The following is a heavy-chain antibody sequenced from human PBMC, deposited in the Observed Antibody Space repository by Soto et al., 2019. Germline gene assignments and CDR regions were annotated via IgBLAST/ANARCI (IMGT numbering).Heavy chain of an antibody. Sequence: QVQLEQSGVEVKKPGASVRVACKTSASIFTRYGFSWVRQAPGQGLEWMGWISDYNGDTKYAQNFQGRVTMTTDTSTRTAYMELRTLRIDDTAVYYCTSDYGDENSWGQGTLVTVSS. CDR2: ISDYNGDT. J-gene: IGHJ4*02. CDR3: TSDYGDENS. V-gene: IGHV1-18*01. CDR1: ASIFTRYG. D-gene: IGHD4-17*01.